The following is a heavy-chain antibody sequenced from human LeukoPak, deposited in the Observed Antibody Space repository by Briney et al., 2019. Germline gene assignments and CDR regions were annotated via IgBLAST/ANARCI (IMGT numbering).Heavy chain of an antibody. V-gene: IGHV3-23*01. D-gene: IGHD1-26*01. Sequence: GGSLRLSCAASGFTFSSYAMSWVRQAPGKGLEWVSAISGSGGSTYCADSVKGRFTISRDNSKNTLYLQMNSLRAEDTAVYYCAKDRGSPTAFDIWGQGTMVTVSS. CDR3: AKDRGSPTAFDI. J-gene: IGHJ3*02. CDR2: ISGSGGST. CDR1: GFTFSSYA.